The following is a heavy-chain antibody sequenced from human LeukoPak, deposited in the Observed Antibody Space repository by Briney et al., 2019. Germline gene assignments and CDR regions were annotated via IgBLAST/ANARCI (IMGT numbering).Heavy chain of an antibody. V-gene: IGHV1-2*06. D-gene: IGHD3-16*01. CDR3: ARDGGIGGSWVDY. Sequence: GASVKVSCKASGYTFTSYAMNWVRQAPGQGLEWMGRINPNSGGTNYAQKFQGRVTMTRDTSISTAYMELSRLRSDDTAVYYCARDGGIGGSWVDYWGQGTLVTVSS. J-gene: IGHJ4*02. CDR2: INPNSGGT. CDR1: GYTFTSYA.